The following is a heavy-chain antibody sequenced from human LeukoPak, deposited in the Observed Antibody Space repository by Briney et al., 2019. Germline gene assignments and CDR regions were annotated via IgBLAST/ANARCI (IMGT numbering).Heavy chain of an antibody. D-gene: IGHD3-22*01. J-gene: IGHJ6*02. CDR3: ARDAYYYDSSGLPNV. V-gene: IGHV3-74*01. CDR1: GFTFSSYW. Sequence: GGSLRLSCAASGFTFSSYWMHWVRQAPGKGLVWVSRINSDGSSTSYADSVKGRFTISRDNAKNTLYLQMNSLRAEDTAVYYCARDAYYYDSSGLPNVWGQGTTVTVSS. CDR2: INSDGSST.